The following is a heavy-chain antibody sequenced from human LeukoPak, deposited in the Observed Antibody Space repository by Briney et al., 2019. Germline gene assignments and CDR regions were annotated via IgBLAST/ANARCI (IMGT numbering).Heavy chain of an antibody. J-gene: IGHJ1*01. Sequence: ASVKVSCKASGYTFTSFDINWVRQATGQGLEWMGWMNLHTGDTAYAQSLQGRVTITRSTSLSTAYMELSGLRSEDKAVYFCASANFQYWGQGTLVTVSS. D-gene: IGHD2-8*01. CDR3: ASANFQY. V-gene: IGHV1-8*03. CDR1: GYTFTSFD. CDR2: MNLHTGDT.